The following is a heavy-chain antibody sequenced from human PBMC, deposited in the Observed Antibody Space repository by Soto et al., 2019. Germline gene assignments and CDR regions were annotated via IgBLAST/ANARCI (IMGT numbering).Heavy chain of an antibody. CDR3: AIGTYYYDSSGYYPYY. CDR2: ISAYNGNT. Sequence: ASVKVSCKASGYTFTSYGISWVRQAPGQGLEWMGWISAYNGNTNYAQKLQGRVTMTTDTSTSTAYMELRSLRSDDTAVYYCAIGTYYYDSSGYYPYYWGQGTLVTVSS. CDR1: GYTFTSYG. V-gene: IGHV1-18*04. J-gene: IGHJ4*02. D-gene: IGHD3-22*01.